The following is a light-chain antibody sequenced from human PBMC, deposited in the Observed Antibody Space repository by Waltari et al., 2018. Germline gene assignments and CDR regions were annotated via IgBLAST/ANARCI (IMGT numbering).Light chain of an antibody. V-gene: IGLV2-23*01. CDR1: SSDVGHYNL. CDR2: DDN. J-gene: IGLJ3*02. Sequence: QSALTQPDSVSGSPGQAITIPCSGPSSDVGHYNLVSWYQQYPGKAPKVMIYDDNRRPSGVSDRFSGSKSGNTASLTISGVQAEDGADYYCCSYAGSYTWVFGGGTKLTVL. CDR3: CSYAGSYTWV.